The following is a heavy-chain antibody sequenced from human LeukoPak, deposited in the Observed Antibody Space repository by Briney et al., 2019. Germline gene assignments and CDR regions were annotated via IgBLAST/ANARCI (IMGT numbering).Heavy chain of an antibody. J-gene: IGHJ4*01. CDR2: INSDGSST. V-gene: IGHV3-74*01. CDR1: GFTFSNYW. CDR3: VSPVFINF. D-gene: IGHD1-14*01. Sequence: GGSLRLSCAASGFTFSNYWMHWVRQAPGKGLVWVSRINSDGSSTSYADSVKGRFTISRDNSKNAVYLQMSSLRPEDTAVYYCVSPVFINFWGQGTLVTVSS.